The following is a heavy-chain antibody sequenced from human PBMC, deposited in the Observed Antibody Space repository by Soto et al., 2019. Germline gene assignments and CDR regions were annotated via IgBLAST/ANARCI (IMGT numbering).Heavy chain of an antibody. D-gene: IGHD4-17*01. J-gene: IGHJ3*02. CDR1: GFTFSSYS. CDR2: ISSSSSYI. V-gene: IGHV3-21*01. Sequence: PGGSLRLSCAASGFTFSSYSMNWVRQXPGKGLEWVSSISSSSSYIYYADSVKGRFTISRDNAKNSLYLQMNSLRAEDTAVYYCARRRGDYGDYDDAFDIWGQGTMVTVSS. CDR3: ARRRGDYGDYDDAFDI.